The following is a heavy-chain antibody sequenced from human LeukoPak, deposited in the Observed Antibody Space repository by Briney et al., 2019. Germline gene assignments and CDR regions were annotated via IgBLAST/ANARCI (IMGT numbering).Heavy chain of an antibody. CDR2: INPNSGGT. J-gene: IGHJ4*02. CDR1: GYTFTGYY. D-gene: IGHD1-26*01. V-gene: IGHV1-2*02. CDR3: ARDAIVGATDLDY. Sequence: GASVKVSCKASGYTFTGYYMHWVRQAPGQGLEWMGWINPNSGGTNYAQKFQGRVTMTRDTSISTAYMELSRLRSDDTAVYYCARDAIVGATDLDYWGQGTLVTVSS.